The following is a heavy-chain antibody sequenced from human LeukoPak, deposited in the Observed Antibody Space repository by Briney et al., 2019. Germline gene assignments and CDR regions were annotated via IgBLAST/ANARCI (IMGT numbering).Heavy chain of an antibody. D-gene: IGHD3-10*01. CDR1: GGSISSYY. Sequence: SETLSLTCTVSGGSISSYYWSWIRQPPGKGLEWIGYIYYSRSTNYNPSLKSRVTISVDTSKNQFSLKLSSATAADTAVYYCARGQRSDAGWGLYYYYYYIDVWGKGTTVTVSS. J-gene: IGHJ6*03. V-gene: IGHV4-59*01. CDR3: ARGQRSDAGWGLYYYYYYIDV. CDR2: IYYSRST.